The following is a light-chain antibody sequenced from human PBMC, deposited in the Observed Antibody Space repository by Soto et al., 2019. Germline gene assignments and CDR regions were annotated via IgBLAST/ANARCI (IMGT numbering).Light chain of an antibody. Sequence: EIVLTQSPATLSLSPGGRANLSCRDSQSVSSYLAWYQQKPGQAPRLLIYDASNRATGIPARFSGSGSGTDFTLTISSLEPEDFAVYYCQQRSNWPLTFGGGTKVEIK. V-gene: IGKV3-11*01. CDR1: QSVSSY. CDR3: QQRSNWPLT. J-gene: IGKJ4*01. CDR2: DAS.